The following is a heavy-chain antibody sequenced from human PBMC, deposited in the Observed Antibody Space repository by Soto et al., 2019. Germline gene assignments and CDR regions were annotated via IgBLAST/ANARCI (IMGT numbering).Heavy chain of an antibody. CDR1: GGTFSSYA. J-gene: IGHJ4*02. CDR2: IIPIFGTA. D-gene: IGHD6-13*01. V-gene: IGHV1-69*12. Sequence: QVQLVQSGAEVKKPGSSVKVSCKASGGTFSSYAISWVRQAPGQGLEWMGGIIPIFGTANYAQKFQGRVTITADEPTSTAYMKLSSLRSEDTAVYYCANIAAAGAVDYWGQGTLVTVSS. CDR3: ANIAAAGAVDY.